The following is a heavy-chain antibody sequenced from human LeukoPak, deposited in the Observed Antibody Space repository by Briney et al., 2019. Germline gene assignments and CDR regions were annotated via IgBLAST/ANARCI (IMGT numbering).Heavy chain of an antibody. CDR2: IYHSGNS. J-gene: IGHJ3*02. D-gene: IGHD6-13*01. CDR1: GYFISSGYY. CDR3: ACTTKGSWHDDAFDI. V-gene: IGHV4-38-2*01. Sequence: PSETLSLTCAVSGYFISSGYYWGWLRQPPGKGLEWIGSIYHSGNSYYNPSLKSRITISVDTSKNQFSLKLSSVTAAETAVYYCACTTKGSWHDDAFDIWGQGTMVTASS.